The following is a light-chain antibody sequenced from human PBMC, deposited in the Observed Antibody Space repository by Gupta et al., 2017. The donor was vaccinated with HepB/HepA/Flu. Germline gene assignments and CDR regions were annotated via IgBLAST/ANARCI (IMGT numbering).Light chain of an antibody. J-gene: IGKJ5*01. CDR3: QQLNSYPIT. V-gene: IGKV1-9*01. CDR1: QGIGGH. CDR2: EIS. Sequence: DIQLPQSPSFLSTSVGDRVTITCRASQGIGGHLAWYQQRPGKAPNLLIYEISILQSGVPARFSGSGSGAEFTLTISSLQAEDVATYYCQQLNSYPITFGRGTRL.